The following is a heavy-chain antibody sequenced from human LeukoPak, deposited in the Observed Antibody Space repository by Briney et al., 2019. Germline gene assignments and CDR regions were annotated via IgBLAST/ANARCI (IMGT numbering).Heavy chain of an antibody. Sequence: LRLSCAASGFTFSDYYWSWIRQPPGKGLEWIGYIYYSGSAYYNPSLKSRVTISVDTSKNQFSLKLSSVTAADTAVYYCARYCSSTSCYDHGDAFDIWGQGTMVTVSS. J-gene: IGHJ3*02. CDR2: IYYSGSA. D-gene: IGHD2-2*01. V-gene: IGHV4-30-4*08. CDR3: ARYCSSTSCYDHGDAFDI. CDR1: GFTFSDYY.